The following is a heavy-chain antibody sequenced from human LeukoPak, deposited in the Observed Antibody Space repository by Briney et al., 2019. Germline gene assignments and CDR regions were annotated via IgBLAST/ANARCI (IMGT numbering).Heavy chain of an antibody. Sequence: SETLSLTCTVSGDSISSYYWSWLRQPAGKGLEWIGRIYNSGSTNYNPSLKSRVTMSVDTSKNQFSLRLSSVSAADTAVYYCARTKSGYYFMDVWGKGNTVTVSS. CDR1: GDSISSYY. J-gene: IGHJ6*03. CDR3: ARTKSGYYFMDV. V-gene: IGHV4-4*07. D-gene: IGHD7-27*01. CDR2: IYNSGST.